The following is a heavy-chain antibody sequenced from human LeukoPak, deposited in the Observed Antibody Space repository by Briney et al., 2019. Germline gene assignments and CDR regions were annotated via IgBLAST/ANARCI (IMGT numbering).Heavy chain of an antibody. V-gene: IGHV3-23*01. CDR2: ISGSGGSI. CDR1: GFTFSNYA. Sequence: GSLRLSCAASGFTFSNYAMSWVRQAPGKGLEWVSAISGSGGSIYYADSVKGRFTISRDNSKNTLYLQMNSLRAEDTAVYYCAKGTISSGWYWGQGTLVTVSS. J-gene: IGHJ4*02. D-gene: IGHD6-19*01. CDR3: AKGTISSGWY.